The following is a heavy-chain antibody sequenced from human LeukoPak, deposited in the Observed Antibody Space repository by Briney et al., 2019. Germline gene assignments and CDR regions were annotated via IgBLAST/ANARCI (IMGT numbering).Heavy chain of an antibody. CDR3: ARVEFGELTYGMDV. D-gene: IGHD3-10*01. V-gene: IGHV4-34*01. Sequence: SETLSLTCAVYGGSFSGYYWSWIRQPPGKGLEWIGEINHSGSTNYNPSLKSRVTISVDTSKNQFSLKLSSVTAADTAVYYCARVEFGELTYGMDVWGQGTTVTVSS. J-gene: IGHJ6*02. CDR2: INHSGST. CDR1: GGSFSGYY.